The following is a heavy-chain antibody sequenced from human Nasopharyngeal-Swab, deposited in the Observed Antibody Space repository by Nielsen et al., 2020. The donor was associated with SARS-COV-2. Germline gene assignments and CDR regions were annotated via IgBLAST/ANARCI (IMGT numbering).Heavy chain of an antibody. J-gene: IGHJ4*02. CDR3: VAHELVLFHFDF. V-gene: IGHV4-39*01. CDR2: IHYSGST. D-gene: IGHD3-10*01. Sequence: WIRLPPGKGLEWIGSIHYSGSTYSNPSLESRISISVATSKTRVSLHLNSVTAADTALYHCVAHELVLFHFDFWGQGRLVTVSS.